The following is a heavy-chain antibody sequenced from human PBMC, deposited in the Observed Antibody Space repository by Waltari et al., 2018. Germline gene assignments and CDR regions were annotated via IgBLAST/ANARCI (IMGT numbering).Heavy chain of an antibody. CDR1: GFLFSHSW. CDR2: NRSNTDGGKG. D-gene: IGHD2-21*02. V-gene: IGHV3-15*05. CDR3: ATANCGGDCPGLNWFSP. Sequence: EVQLVESGGGLVKPGGSLRLPCTASGFLFSHSWMRWVRRAPGNGLELCGLNRSNTDGGKGDYTAPGKGSFSIARDDSKDTLYLQMNSLEIEDTAMYYCATANCGGDCPGLNWFSPWGQGTLVTVSS. J-gene: IGHJ5*02.